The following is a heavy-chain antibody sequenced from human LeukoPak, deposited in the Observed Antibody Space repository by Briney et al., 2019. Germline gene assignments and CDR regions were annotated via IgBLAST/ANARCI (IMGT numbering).Heavy chain of an antibody. D-gene: IGHD6-19*01. J-gene: IGHJ6*02. CDR3: ARFRRDSSGWYYYGMDV. CDR2: ISSSSSTI. Sequence: GGSLRLSCAASGFTFSTYSMNWVRQAPGKGLEWVSYISSSSSTIYYADSVKGRFTISRDNAKNSLYLQMNSLRAEDTAVYYCARFRRDSSGWYYYGMDVWGQGTTVTVSS. V-gene: IGHV3-48*04. CDR1: GFTFSTYS.